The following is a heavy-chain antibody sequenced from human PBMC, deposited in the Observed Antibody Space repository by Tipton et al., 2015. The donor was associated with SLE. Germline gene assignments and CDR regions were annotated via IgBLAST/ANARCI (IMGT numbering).Heavy chain of an antibody. J-gene: IGHJ4*02. CDR3: AKDVIAAAGTWYFDY. Sequence: GSLRLSCAASGFTFSSYAMSWVRQAPGKGLEWVSAISGSGGSTYYADSVKGRFTISRDNSKNTLYLQMNSLRAEDTALYYCAKDVIAAAGTWYFDYWGQGTLVTVSS. V-gene: IGHV3-23*01. CDR2: ISGSGGST. CDR1: GFTFSSYA. D-gene: IGHD6-13*01.